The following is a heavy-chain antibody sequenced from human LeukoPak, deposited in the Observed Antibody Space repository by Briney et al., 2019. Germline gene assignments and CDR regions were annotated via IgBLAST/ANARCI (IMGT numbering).Heavy chain of an antibody. CDR3: ARDYYDSSGYHNWFVH. CDR2: INAYNGNT. Sequence: AAVNVSCKASGYTFTSYGISWVRQAPGQGREWMGWINAYNGNTNYEQKLQGRVTMTKDTSTSTAYMELRSVRSENTAVYYCARDYYDSSGYHNWFVHWGQGTLVTVSS. CDR1: GYTFTSYG. J-gene: IGHJ5*02. V-gene: IGHV1-18*01. D-gene: IGHD3-22*01.